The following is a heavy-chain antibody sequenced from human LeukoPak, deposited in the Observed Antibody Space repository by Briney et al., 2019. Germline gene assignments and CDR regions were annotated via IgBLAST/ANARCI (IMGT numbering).Heavy chain of an antibody. CDR2: ISTSSSYI. J-gene: IGHJ6*04. D-gene: IGHD3-10*02. CDR3: AELGIAMIGGV. CDR1: GFTFSSYS. Sequence: GGSLRLSCAASGFTFSSYSMNWVRQAPGKGLEWASFISTSSSYIHNADSVKGRFTISRDNAENSLYLQMNSLRAEDTAVYYCAELGIAMIGGVWGKGTTVTISS. V-gene: IGHV3-21*01.